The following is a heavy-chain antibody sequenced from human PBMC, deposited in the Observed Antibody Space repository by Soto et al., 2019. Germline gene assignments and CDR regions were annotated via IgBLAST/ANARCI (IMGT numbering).Heavy chain of an antibody. V-gene: IGHV5-51*01. CDR2: IYPGDSDT. CDR1: GYSFSSYW. Sequence: EVQLVQSGAEVKKPGESLKISCKGSGYSFSSYWIGWVRQMPGKGLEWMGIIYPGDSDTRYSPSFQGQVTISADKSISAAYLQWSSMKASDTAMYYCASPDGYPTPKYGMDVWGQGTTVTVSS. CDR3: ASPDGYPTPKYGMDV. J-gene: IGHJ6*02. D-gene: IGHD5-18*01.